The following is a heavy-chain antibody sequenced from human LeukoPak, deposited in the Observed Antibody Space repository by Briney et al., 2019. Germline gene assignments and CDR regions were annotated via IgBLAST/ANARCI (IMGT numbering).Heavy chain of an antibody. CDR2: TYYSGST. CDR3: ARAPDMGYSYGWYFDY. Sequence: SETLSLTCTVSGGSISSYYWSWIRQPPGKGLEWIGYTYYSGSTNYNPSLKSRVTISVDTSKNQFSLKLSSVTAADTAVYYCARAPDMGYSYGWYFDYWGQGTLVTVSS. CDR1: GGSISSYY. D-gene: IGHD5-18*01. V-gene: IGHV4-59*01. J-gene: IGHJ4*02.